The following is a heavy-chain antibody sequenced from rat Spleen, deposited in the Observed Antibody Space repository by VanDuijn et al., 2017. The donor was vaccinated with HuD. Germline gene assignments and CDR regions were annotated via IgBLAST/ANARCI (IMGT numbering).Heavy chain of an antibody. CDR3: ARRYNGYFDY. CDR1: GFTFSNYY. Sequence: EVQLVESGGGLVQPGRSMKLSCAALGFTFSNYYMAWVRQAPTKGLEWVATISYDGSSTYYRDSVKGRFTISRDNAKSTLYLQMDSLRSEDTATYYCARRYNGYFDYWGQGVMVTVSS. V-gene: IGHV5-7*01. CDR2: ISYDGSST. J-gene: IGHJ2*01. D-gene: IGHD1-5*01.